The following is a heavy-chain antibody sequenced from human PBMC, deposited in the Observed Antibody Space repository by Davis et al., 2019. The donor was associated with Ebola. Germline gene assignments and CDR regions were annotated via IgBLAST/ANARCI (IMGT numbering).Heavy chain of an antibody. J-gene: IGHJ4*02. Sequence: MPSETLSLTCAVYGGSFSGYYWSWIRQPPGKGLEWIGEINHSGSTNYNPSLKSRVTISVDTSKNQFSLKLTSVTAADTAVYYCARRYSSSWYVPFDYWGQGTLVTVSS. V-gene: IGHV4-34*01. CDR2: INHSGST. D-gene: IGHD6-13*01. CDR3: ARRYSSSWYVPFDY. CDR1: GGSFSGYY.